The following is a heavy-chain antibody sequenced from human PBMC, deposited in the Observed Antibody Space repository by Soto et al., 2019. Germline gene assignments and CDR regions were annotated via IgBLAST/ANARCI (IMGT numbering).Heavy chain of an antibody. J-gene: IGHJ4*02. CDR2: ITYGGSI. V-gene: IGHV4-31*03. D-gene: IGHD5-18*01. Sequence: SETLSLTCTVSGASITNDAFFWTWVRQHPEKGLEWLAYITYGGSIYYDPPLRSRLTVSIDKSKSQFSLNVRSVTAADTAVYYCAKMERTQLWLLVQNWGQGLLVTVSS. CDR3: AKMERTQLWLLVQN. CDR1: GASITNDAFF.